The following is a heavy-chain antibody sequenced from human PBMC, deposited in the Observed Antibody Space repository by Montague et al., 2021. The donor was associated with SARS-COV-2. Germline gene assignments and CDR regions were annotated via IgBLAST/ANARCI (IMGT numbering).Heavy chain of an antibody. V-gene: IGHV4-61*01. CDR1: GGSVSSGTYN. CDR3: ARAYCSTTICYKRGDWYVDL. CDR2: ISYTGST. D-gene: IGHD2-2*02. J-gene: IGHJ2*01. Sequence: SETLSLTCGVSGGSVSSGTYNWNWIRQPPGKGLEWIGYISYTGSTNYSPSLKSRVTISVDTSKNQFALKLSSVTPADTAVYYCARAYCSTTICYKRGDWYVDLWGRGTLVTVSS.